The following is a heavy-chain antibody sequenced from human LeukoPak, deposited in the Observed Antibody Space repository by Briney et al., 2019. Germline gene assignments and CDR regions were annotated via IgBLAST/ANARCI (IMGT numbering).Heavy chain of an antibody. V-gene: IGHV3-43*01. D-gene: IGHD6-25*01. CDR2: SSWDDNTE. J-gene: IGHJ3*02. CDR1: GFTFDDHT. Sequence: GGSLRLSCAASGFTFDDHTMHWVRQAPGKGLEWVSISSWDDNTEYYADSVKGRFTISRDNSKTSLYLQMNSLRTEDTAVYYCGKGPGRCSGCDSFDILGQGTMVTVSS. CDR3: GKGPGRCSGCDSFDI.